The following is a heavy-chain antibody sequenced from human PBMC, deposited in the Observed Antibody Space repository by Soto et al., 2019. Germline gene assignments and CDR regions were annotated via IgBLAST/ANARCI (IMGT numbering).Heavy chain of an antibody. D-gene: IGHD1-26*01. Sequence: SETLSLTCAISSGSVSSSNWWNWVRQSPGKGLEWIGEIYHSGSTNYNPSPESRVTISLDKSKNQFSLMLTSVTAADTAGYYCARGGGYYFDDWGQGTPVTVSS. CDR1: SGSVSSSNW. CDR3: ARGGGYYFDD. J-gene: IGHJ4*02. V-gene: IGHV4-4*02. CDR2: IYHSGST.